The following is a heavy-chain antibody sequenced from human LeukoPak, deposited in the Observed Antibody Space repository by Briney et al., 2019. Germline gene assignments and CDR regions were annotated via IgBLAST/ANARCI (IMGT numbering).Heavy chain of an antibody. CDR2: ISGSGGST. CDR1: GFTLSSYA. Sequence: GGSLRLSCAASGFTLSSYAMSWVRQAPGKGLEWVSAISGSGGSTYYADSVKGRFTISRGNSKNTLYLQMNSLRAEDTAVYYCAKDFNYYDSSGYYRWGQGTLVTVSS. D-gene: IGHD3-22*01. J-gene: IGHJ4*02. V-gene: IGHV3-23*01. CDR3: AKDFNYYDSSGYYR.